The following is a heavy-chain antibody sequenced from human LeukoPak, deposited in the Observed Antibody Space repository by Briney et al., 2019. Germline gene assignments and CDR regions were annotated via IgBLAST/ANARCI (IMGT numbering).Heavy chain of an antibody. Sequence: PGGSLRLSCAASGFTFDDYAMHWVRQAPGKGLEWVSGISWNSGSIGYADSVKGRFTISRDNSKNTLYLQMNSLRVEDTAVYYCAKGIHYYDSSGYYYWGQGTLVTVSS. J-gene: IGHJ4*02. CDR3: AKGIHYYDSSGYYY. V-gene: IGHV3-9*01. D-gene: IGHD3-22*01. CDR2: ISWNSGSI. CDR1: GFTFDDYA.